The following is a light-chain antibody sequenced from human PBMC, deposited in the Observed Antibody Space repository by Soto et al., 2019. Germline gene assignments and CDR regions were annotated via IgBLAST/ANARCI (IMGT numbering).Light chain of an antibody. V-gene: IGKV3-15*01. CDR3: QQYNNWLALT. CDR2: GAS. J-gene: IGKJ4*01. CDR1: QSVSSN. Sequence: EIVMTQSPATLSVSPGERATLSCRASQSVSSNLAWYQQQPGQAPRLLIYGASTRATGIPARFSGSGSGTEFTLTISSLQSEDFAGYYCQQYNNWLALTFGGGTKVDLK.